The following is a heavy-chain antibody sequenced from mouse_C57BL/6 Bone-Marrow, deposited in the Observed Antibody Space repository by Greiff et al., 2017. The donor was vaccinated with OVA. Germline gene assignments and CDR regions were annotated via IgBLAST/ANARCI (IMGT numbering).Heavy chain of an antibody. V-gene: IGHV5-9-1*02. D-gene: IGHD3-2*02. Sequence: EVKLVESGEGLVKPGGSLKLSCAASGFTFSSYAMSWVRQTPVKRLEWVAYISSGGDYIYYADTVKGRFTISRDNARNTLYLQMSSLKSEDTAMYYCTRRGDSSGYLDYWGQGTTLTVSS. CDR3: TRRGDSSGYLDY. CDR1: GFTFSSYA. CDR2: ISSGGDYI. J-gene: IGHJ2*01.